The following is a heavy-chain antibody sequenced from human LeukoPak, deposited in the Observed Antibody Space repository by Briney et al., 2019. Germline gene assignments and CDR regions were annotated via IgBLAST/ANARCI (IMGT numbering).Heavy chain of an antibody. J-gene: IGHJ3*02. D-gene: IGHD3-22*01. Sequence: GGSLRLSCAASGFTFSSYSMNWVRQAPGKGPEWASSISSSSSSYIYYSDSVKVRFTIYRDNAKNSLYLQMNSLRAGDTAVYYCARGIPPNYYDSSGTGSAFDIWGQGTTVTVSS. V-gene: IGHV3-21*01. CDR2: ISSSSSSYI. CDR1: GFTFSSYS. CDR3: ARGIPPNYYDSSGTGSAFDI.